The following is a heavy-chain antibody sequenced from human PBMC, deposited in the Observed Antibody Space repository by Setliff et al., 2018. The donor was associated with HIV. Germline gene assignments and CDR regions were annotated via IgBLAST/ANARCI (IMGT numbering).Heavy chain of an antibody. CDR2: VFYNGDT. J-gene: IGHJ4*02. CDR3: ARGRHAGSGTYSGGFYYFDF. Sequence: SETLSLTCTVSGGSIRSYYWSWIRQSPGKGLEWIGYVFYNGDTAYNPSLKSRVTISVDTSKSQFFLELTSVTAADTGLYYCARGRHAGSGTYSGGFYYFDFWGQGALVTVSS. D-gene: IGHD2-15*01. CDR1: GGSIRSYY. V-gene: IGHV4-59*12.